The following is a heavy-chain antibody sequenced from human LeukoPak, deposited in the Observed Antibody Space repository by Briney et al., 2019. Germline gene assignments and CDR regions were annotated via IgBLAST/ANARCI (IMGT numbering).Heavy chain of an antibody. CDR3: ARSNPNRNALDL. CDR2: LNGDGSST. Sequence: GSLRLSCEASGFTFSSHWMHWVRQAPGKGLVWVSRLNGDGSSTAYAESVEGRFTVSRDNAKNSLYLQMNSLRGEDTAIYYCARSNPNRNALDLWGQGTMVTISS. D-gene: IGHD1-14*01. V-gene: IGHV3-74*01. J-gene: IGHJ3*01. CDR1: GFTFSSHW.